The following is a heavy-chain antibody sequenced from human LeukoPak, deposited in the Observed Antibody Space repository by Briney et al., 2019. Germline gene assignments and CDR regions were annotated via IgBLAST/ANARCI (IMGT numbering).Heavy chain of an antibody. CDR3: ARYYYDSSGYFDY. Sequence: PSEPLSLTCTVSGGSISSSSYYWGWIRQPPGKGLEWIGSIYYSGSTYYNPSLKSRVTISVDTSKNQFSLKLSSVTAADTAVYYCARYYYDSSGYFDYWGQGTLVTVSS. CDR2: IYYSGST. D-gene: IGHD3-22*01. V-gene: IGHV4-39*01. CDR1: GGSISSSSYY. J-gene: IGHJ4*02.